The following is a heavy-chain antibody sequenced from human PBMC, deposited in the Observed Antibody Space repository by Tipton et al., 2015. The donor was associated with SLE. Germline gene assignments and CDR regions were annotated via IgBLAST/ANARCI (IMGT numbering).Heavy chain of an antibody. Sequence: GLVKPSQTLSLTCAISGDSVSSNSAAWNWIRQSPSRGLEWLGRTYYRSKWHNDYAVSVKSRITINPDTSKNQFSLQLNSVTPEDTAVYYCAREDCSSTSCYQDAFDIWGQGTMVTVSS. J-gene: IGHJ3*02. D-gene: IGHD2-2*01. CDR2: TYYRSKWHN. V-gene: IGHV6-1*01. CDR1: GDSVSSNSAA. CDR3: AREDCSSTSCYQDAFDI.